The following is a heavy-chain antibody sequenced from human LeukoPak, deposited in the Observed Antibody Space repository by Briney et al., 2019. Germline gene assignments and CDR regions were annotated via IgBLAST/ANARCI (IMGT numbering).Heavy chain of an antibody. CDR3: ARDIWGVLYYYDSSGYHFDY. J-gene: IGHJ4*02. Sequence: GASAKVSCKASGYTFTSYGISWVRQAPGQGLEWMGWISAYNGNTNYARKLQGRVTMTTDTSTSTAYMELRSLRSDDTAVYYCARDIWGVLYYYDSSGYHFDYWGQGTLVTVSS. CDR1: GYTFTSYG. D-gene: IGHD3-22*01. V-gene: IGHV1-18*01. CDR2: ISAYNGNT.